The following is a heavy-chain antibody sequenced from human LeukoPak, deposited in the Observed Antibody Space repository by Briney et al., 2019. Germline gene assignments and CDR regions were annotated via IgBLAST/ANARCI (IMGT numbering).Heavy chain of an antibody. D-gene: IGHD2-15*01. Sequence: TGGSLRLSRAASGFTLSSNYMSWVRQAPGKGLEGVSVIYSGGRPYYPDSVKGRFTISRDNSKNTLYLQMNSLRAEATAVYYCAKERPYIVVVVAALGYGMDVWGQGTTVTVSS. CDR1: GFTLSSNY. CDR3: AKERPYIVVVVAALGYGMDV. V-gene: IGHV3-53*01. J-gene: IGHJ6*02. CDR2: IYSGGRP.